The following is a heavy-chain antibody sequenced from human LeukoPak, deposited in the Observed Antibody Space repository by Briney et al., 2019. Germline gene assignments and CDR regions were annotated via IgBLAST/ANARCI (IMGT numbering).Heavy chain of an antibody. J-gene: IGHJ4*02. CDR3: TTAKLY. Sequence: GGSLRLSCAASGFTFSNAWMSWVRQAPGKGLEWVGRIKSKTGGGTTDYAAPVEGRFTISRDDSKNTLYLQMNSLKTEDTAVYYCTTAKLYWGQGTLVTVSS. V-gene: IGHV3-15*01. D-gene: IGHD2-15*01. CDR2: IKSKTGGGTT. CDR1: GFTFSNAW.